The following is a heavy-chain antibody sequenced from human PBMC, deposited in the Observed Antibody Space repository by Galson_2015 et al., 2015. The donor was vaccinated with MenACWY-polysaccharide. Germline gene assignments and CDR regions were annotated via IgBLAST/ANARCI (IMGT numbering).Heavy chain of an antibody. V-gene: IGHV3-30-3*01. Sequence: SLRLSCAASGFSFRRHAMHWVRQTPGKGLEWVAVISYDGSNKYYADSVKGRFTISRDNSKNTLSVQMNSLRPEDTAVYYCARQLDYSSSSGLWYFDFWGREPWSPSPQ. CDR2: ISYDGSNK. CDR3: ARQLDYSSSSGLWYFDF. CDR1: GFSFRRHA. J-gene: IGHJ4*02. D-gene: IGHD6-6*01.